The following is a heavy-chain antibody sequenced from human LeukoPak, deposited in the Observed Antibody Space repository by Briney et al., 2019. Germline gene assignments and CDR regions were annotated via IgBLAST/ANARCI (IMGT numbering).Heavy chain of an antibody. CDR2: IYHSGST. V-gene: IGHV4-30-2*01. CDR3: ASLWFGAPQRQAIDY. D-gene: IGHD3-10*01. Sequence: SQTLSLTCAVSGGSISSGGYSWSWIRQPPGKGLEWIGYIYHSGSTYYNPSLKSRVTISVDRSKNQFSLKLSSVTAADTAVYYCASLWFGAPQRQAIDYWGQGPLVPVSS. CDR1: GGSISSGGYS. J-gene: IGHJ4*02.